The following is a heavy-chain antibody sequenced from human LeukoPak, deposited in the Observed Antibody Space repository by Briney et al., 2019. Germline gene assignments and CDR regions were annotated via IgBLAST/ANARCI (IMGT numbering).Heavy chain of an antibody. CDR2: ISYDGSNT. CDR1: GFTLRSYG. Sequence: GGSLRLSCAASGFTLRSYGMHWVRQAPGKGLEWVAVISYDGSNTYYADSVKDRFTITRDNSKNTVYLQMNSLRAEDTAVYYCARDSETETGWYYYGMDVWGQGTTVTVSS. D-gene: IGHD1-1*01. V-gene: IGHV3-30*03. J-gene: IGHJ6*02. CDR3: ARDSETETGWYYYGMDV.